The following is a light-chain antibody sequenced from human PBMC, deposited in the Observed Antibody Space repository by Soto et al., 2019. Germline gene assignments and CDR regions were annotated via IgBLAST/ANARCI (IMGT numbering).Light chain of an antibody. J-gene: IGKJ1*01. CDR3: QQYNSYPWT. V-gene: IGKV1-5*01. CDR2: DAS. Sequence: DIQMTQSPFTLSAFAGDRVTITCRASQSISWWLAWYQQKPGKAPKLLIYDASSLESGVPSRFSGSGSGTEFTLTISSLQPDDFATYYCQQYNSYPWTFGQGTKVDI. CDR1: QSISWW.